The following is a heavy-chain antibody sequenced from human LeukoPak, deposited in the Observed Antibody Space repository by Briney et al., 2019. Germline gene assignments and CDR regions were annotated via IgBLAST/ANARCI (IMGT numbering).Heavy chain of an antibody. D-gene: IGHD3-10*01. CDR2: ISAYNGNT. J-gene: IGHJ3*02. CDR3: AREGRPMVRGVIGVDAFDI. V-gene: IGHV1-18*01. Sequence: GASVKVSCKASGYTFTSYGISWVRQAPGQGLEWMGWISAYNGNTNYAQKLQGRVTMTTDTSTSTAYMELRSLRSDDTAVYYCAREGRPMVRGVIGVDAFDIWGQGTMVTVSS. CDR1: GYTFTSYG.